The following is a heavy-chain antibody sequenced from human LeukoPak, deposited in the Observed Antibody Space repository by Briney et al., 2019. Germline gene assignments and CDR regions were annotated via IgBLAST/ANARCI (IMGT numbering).Heavy chain of an antibody. CDR3: AKASGTYYFDY. CDR1: GFTFSSYA. D-gene: IGHD6-25*01. J-gene: IGHJ4*02. V-gene: IGHV3-23*01. CDR2: VSVSGSST. Sequence: GGSLRLSCAASGFTFSSYAMSWVRQAPGKGLEWVSAVSVSGSSTYYTDSVKGRFTISRDNSKNTLYLQMNSLRTEDTAVYYCAKASGTYYFDYWGQGILVTVSS.